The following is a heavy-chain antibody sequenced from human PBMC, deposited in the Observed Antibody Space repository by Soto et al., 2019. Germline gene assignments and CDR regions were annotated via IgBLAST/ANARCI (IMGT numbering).Heavy chain of an antibody. J-gene: IGHJ4*02. D-gene: IGHD2-21*02. CDR2: ISHDGSNR. V-gene: IGHV3-30*18. Sequence: GGSLRLSCAASGFSFSMYGMHWVRQAPGEGLEWVAVISHDGSNRYYADSVKGRFTISRDNSKNTLYLQMNSLRTEDTAVYYCAKKPPGDWREQFDYWGLGTLVTVSS. CDR1: GFSFSMYG. CDR3: AKKPPGDWREQFDY.